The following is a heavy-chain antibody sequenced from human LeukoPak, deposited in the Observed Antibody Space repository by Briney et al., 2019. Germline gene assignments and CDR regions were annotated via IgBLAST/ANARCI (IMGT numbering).Heavy chain of an antibody. CDR1: GGSISSGGYY. D-gene: IGHD3-22*01. Sequence: SETLSLTCTVSGGSISSGGYYCSWIRQHPGKGLEWIGYIYYSGSTYYNPSLKSRVTISVDTSKNQFSLKLSSVTAADTAVYYCARGNRHYYDSSGYYYGALFDYWGQGTLVTVSS. CDR3: ARGNRHYYDSSGYYYGALFDY. CDR2: IYYSGST. V-gene: IGHV4-31*03. J-gene: IGHJ4*02.